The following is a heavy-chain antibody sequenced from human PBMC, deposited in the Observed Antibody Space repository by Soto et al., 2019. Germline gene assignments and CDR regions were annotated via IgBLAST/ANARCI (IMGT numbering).Heavy chain of an antibody. D-gene: IGHD3-3*01. CDR1: GGSISSYY. J-gene: IGHJ5*02. Sequence: PSETLSLTCTVSGGSISSYYWSWIRQPPGKGLEWIWYIYYSGSTNYNPSLKSRVTISVDTSKNQFSLKLSSVTAADTAAYYCSRSGNPDPTFHXWGQGTLVTVSX. V-gene: IGHV4-59*01. CDR2: IYYSGST. CDR3: SRSGNPDPTFHX.